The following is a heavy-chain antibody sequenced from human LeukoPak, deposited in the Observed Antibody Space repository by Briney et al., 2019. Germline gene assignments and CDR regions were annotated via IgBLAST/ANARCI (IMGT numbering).Heavy chain of an antibody. CDR3: ARAPDYYETRGPDAFDI. D-gene: IGHD3-22*01. CDR2: IYYSGST. Sequence: SETLSLTCTVSGGSMSNSTYFWGWVRQPPGKGLEWIGSIYYSGSTYYNPSLKSRVTISVDTSKNQFSLKLSSVTAADTAVYYCARAPDYYETRGPDAFDIWGQGTMVTVSS. CDR1: GGSMSNSTYF. J-gene: IGHJ3*02. V-gene: IGHV4-39*07.